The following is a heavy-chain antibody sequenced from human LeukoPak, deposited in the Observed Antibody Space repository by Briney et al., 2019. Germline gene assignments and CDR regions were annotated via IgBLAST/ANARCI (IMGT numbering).Heavy chain of an antibody. CDR2: ISGGGGST. D-gene: IGHD3-22*01. Sequence: PGGSLRLSCAASGFTFSSYAMSWVRQAPGKGLEWVSAISGGGGSTYYADSVKGRFTISRDNSKNTLYLQMNSLRAEDTAVYYCAKDSPPRRPFFVVVVDFFDYWGQGTLVTVSS. V-gene: IGHV3-23*01. J-gene: IGHJ4*02. CDR3: AKDSPPRRPFFVVVVDFFDY. CDR1: GFTFSSYA.